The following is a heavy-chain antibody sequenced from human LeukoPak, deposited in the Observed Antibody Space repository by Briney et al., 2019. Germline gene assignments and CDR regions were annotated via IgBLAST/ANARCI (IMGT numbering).Heavy chain of an antibody. Sequence: SETLSLTCTVSGGSISSYYWSWIRQPPGKGLEWIGHIYYSGNTNYNPSLKSRVTISVDTSKNQFSLKLSSVTAADTAAYYCARDIWGATYFDYWGQGTLVTVSS. CDR3: ARDIWGATYFDY. D-gene: IGHD1-26*01. CDR1: GGSISSYY. V-gene: IGHV4-59*01. J-gene: IGHJ4*02. CDR2: IYYSGNT.